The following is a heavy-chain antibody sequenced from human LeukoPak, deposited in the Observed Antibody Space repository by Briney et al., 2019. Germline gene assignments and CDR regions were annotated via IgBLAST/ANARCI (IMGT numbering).Heavy chain of an antibody. V-gene: IGHV4-34*01. CDR3: ARRAGSIAAASPFDY. J-gene: IGHJ4*02. Sequence: NPSETLSLTCAVYGGSFSGYYWSWIRQPPGKGLEWIGEINHSGSTNYNPSLKSRVTISVGTSKNQFSLKLSSVTAADTAVYYCARRAGSIAAASPFDYWGQGTLVTVSS. CDR2: INHSGST. CDR1: GGSFSGYY. D-gene: IGHD6-13*01.